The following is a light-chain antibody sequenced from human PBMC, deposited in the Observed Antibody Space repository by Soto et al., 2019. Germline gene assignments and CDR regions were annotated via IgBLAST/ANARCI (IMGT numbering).Light chain of an antibody. V-gene: IGLV4-69*01. J-gene: IGLJ2*01. Sequence: QLVLTQSPSASASLGASVKLTCTLSSGHSSYAIAWHQQQPEKGPRYLMKLNSDGSHSKGDGIPDRFSGSSSGAERYLTISSLQSEDEADYYCQTWGTGLRVFGGGTTLTVL. CDR3: QTWGTGLRV. CDR2: LNSDGSH. CDR1: SGHSSYA.